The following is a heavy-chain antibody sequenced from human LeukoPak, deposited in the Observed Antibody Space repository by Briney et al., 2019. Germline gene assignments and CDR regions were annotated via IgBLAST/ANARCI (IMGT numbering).Heavy chain of an antibody. Sequence: PGRSLRLSCAASGFTVSSNYMSWVRQAPGKGLEWVSVIYSGGSTYYADSVKGRFTISRDNSKNTLYLQMNSLRAEDTAVYYCARLRKGGFADYFDYWGQGTLVTVSS. CDR3: ARLRKGGFADYFDY. CDR2: IYSGGST. J-gene: IGHJ4*02. V-gene: IGHV3-53*01. CDR1: GFTVSSNY.